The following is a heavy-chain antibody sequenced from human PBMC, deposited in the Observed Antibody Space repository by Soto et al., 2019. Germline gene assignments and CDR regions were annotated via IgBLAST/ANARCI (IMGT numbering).Heavy chain of an antibody. J-gene: IGHJ6*02. CDR1: GGTFSSYA. V-gene: IGHV1-69*01. Sequence: QVQLVQSGAEVKKPGSSVKVSCKASGGTFSSYAISWVRQAPGQGLEWVGGIIPIFGTANYAQKFQGRVTITADESTSTAYMELSSLRSEDTAVYYCAREKVTMIVVVKGLKRDYYYGMDVWGQGTTVTVSS. CDR2: IIPIFGTA. CDR3: AREKVTMIVVVKGLKRDYYYGMDV. D-gene: IGHD3-22*01.